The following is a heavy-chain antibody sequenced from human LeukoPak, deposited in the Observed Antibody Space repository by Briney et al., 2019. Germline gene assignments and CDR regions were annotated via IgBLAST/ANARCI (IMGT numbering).Heavy chain of an antibody. V-gene: IGHV3-21*01. CDR3: ARSYGDYYDSSGYYQQYVDY. CDR1: GFTFSSYS. D-gene: IGHD3-22*01. CDR2: ISSSSSYI. J-gene: IGHJ4*02. Sequence: GRSLRRSCAASGFTFSSYSMNWVRQAPGKGLEWVSSISSSSSYIYYADSVKGRFTISRDNAKNSLYLQMNSLRAEDTAVYYCARSYGDYYDSSGYYQQYVDYWGQGTLVTVSS.